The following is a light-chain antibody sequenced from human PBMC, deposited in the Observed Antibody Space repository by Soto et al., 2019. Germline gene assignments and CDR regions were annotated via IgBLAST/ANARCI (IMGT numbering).Light chain of an antibody. CDR1: SSDVGGYNY. CDR3: SSYTSSSTVV. Sequence: QSALTQPASVSGSPGQSITISCTGTSSDVGGYNYVSWYQQHPGKAPKLMIYDVSNRPSGVSNRFSGSKSGNTASLTISGLQAEDEADYYCSSYTSSSTVVFGVGTQLT. J-gene: IGLJ2*01. V-gene: IGLV2-14*01. CDR2: DVS.